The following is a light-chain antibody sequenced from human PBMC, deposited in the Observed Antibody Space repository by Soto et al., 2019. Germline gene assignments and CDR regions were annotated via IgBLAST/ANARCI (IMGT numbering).Light chain of an antibody. CDR1: QSISTY. CDR3: QQSYSTPIT. J-gene: IGKJ5*01. CDR2: TTS. Sequence: DSQMTQSPSSLSASVGDRVTITCRASQSISTYLNWYQQKPGKAPKLLISTTSSLQSGVPSRFSGSGSGTDFTLTISSLQPEDFATYYCQQSYSTPITFGQGTRLEIK. V-gene: IGKV1-39*01.